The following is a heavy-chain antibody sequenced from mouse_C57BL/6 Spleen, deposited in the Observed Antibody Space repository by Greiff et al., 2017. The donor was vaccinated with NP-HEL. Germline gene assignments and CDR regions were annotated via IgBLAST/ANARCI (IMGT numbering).Heavy chain of an antibody. CDR2: IYPGSGST. V-gene: IGHV1-55*01. CDR3: ARTEVATDYYAMDY. CDR1: GYTFTSYW. Sequence: VQLQQPGAELVKPGASVKMSCKASGYTFTSYWITWVKQRPGQGLEWIGDIYPGSGSTNYNEKFKSKATLTVDTSSSTAYMQLSSLTSEDSAVYYCARTEVATDYYAMDYWGQGTSVTVSS. J-gene: IGHJ4*01. D-gene: IGHD1-1*01.